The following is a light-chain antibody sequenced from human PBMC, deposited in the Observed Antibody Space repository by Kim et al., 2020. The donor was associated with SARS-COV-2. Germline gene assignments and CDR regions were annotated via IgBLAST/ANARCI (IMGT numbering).Light chain of an antibody. V-gene: IGKV3-20*01. CDR3: QQYARSVT. CDR2: GAS. J-gene: IGKJ4*01. Sequence: SLSPGERATLSCRASQTVIDSSIAWYQQRLGQPLRLLIYGASSRAIGIPDRFSGSGSGTDFTLTISRLEPEDFAVYHCQQYARSVTVGGGTKLEI. CDR1: QTVIDSS.